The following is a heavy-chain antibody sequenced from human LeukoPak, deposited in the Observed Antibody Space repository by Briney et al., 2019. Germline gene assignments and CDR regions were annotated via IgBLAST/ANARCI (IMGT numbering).Heavy chain of an antibody. Sequence: GGSLRLSCAASGFTFSSYWMHWVRQAPGKGLVWVSRISSDGSSTTYADSVKGRLTISRDNAKNTLYLQMNSLRAEDTAVYYCATPGYYDSSGYYYVFDYWGQGTLVTVSS. CDR2: ISSDGSST. V-gene: IGHV3-74*01. D-gene: IGHD3-22*01. CDR1: GFTFSSYW. J-gene: IGHJ4*02. CDR3: ATPGYYDSSGYYYVFDY.